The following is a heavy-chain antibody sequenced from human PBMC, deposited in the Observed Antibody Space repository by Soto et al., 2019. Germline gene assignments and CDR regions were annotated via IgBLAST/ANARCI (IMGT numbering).Heavy chain of an antibody. CDR2: IYYMGST. J-gene: IGHJ5*02. CDR1: GGSISSGGYY. Sequence: QVQLQESGPGLVKPSQTLSLTCTVSGGSISSGGYYWSWIRQHPGKGLEWIGYIYYMGSTYYNPSLKNRVTMSLDTSKNQFSLNLRPVTAADTAVYFCARVFGELLAAESWFHVWGQGNLCTVA. D-gene: IGHD3-10*02. CDR3: ARVFGELLAAESWFHV. V-gene: IGHV4-31*03.